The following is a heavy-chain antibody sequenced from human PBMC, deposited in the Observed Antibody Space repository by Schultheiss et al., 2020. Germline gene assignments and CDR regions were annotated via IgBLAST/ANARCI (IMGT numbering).Heavy chain of an antibody. CDR2: IYYSGST. CDR1: GGSISSYY. D-gene: IGHD1-1*01. Sequence: SETLSLTCTVSGGSISSYYWSWIRQPPGKGLEWIGYIYYSGSTNYNPSLKSRVTISVDTSKNQFYLKLSSVTAADTAVYYCARKSGTHFYFDYWGQGTLVTVSS. V-gene: IGHV4-59*08. J-gene: IGHJ4*02. CDR3: ARKSGTHFYFDY.